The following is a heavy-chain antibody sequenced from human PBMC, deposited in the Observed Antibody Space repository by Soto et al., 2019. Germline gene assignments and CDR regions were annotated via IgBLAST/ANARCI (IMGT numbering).Heavy chain of an antibody. CDR3: ARGVGFGYYYYHMDL. D-gene: IGHD3-10*01. Sequence: QVQLQESGPGLVNPSETLSLTCTVSGDSVTSVSDYWSWIRQRPGKGLVWIGYIYYSGSAEYNPSLGSRVTISIDTSKNQFSLKLTSVTAADTAVYYCARGVGFGYYYYHMDLWGQGTTVTVSS. CDR1: GDSVTSVSDY. CDR2: IYYSGSA. J-gene: IGHJ6*02. V-gene: IGHV4-61*01.